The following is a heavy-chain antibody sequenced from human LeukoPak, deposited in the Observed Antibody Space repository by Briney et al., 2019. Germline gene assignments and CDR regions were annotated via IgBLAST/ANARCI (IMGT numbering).Heavy chain of an antibody. CDR1: GDSVSINSAA. D-gene: IGHD6-19*01. CDR3: ARESRGGSSGWTINYYYYYMDV. J-gene: IGHJ6*03. CDR2: TYYRSKWYN. Sequence: SQTLSLTCAISGDSVSINSAAWNWIRQSPSRGLEWLGRTYYRSKWYNDYAVSVKSRITINPDTSKNQFSLQLNSVTPEDTAVYYCARESRGGSSGWTINYYYYYMDVWGKGTTVTVSS. V-gene: IGHV6-1*01.